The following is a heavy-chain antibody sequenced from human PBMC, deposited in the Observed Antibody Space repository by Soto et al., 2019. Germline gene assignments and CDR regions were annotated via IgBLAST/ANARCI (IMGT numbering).Heavy chain of an antibody. Sequence: QVQLVESGGGVVQPGRSLRLSCAASGFTFSSYAMHWVRQAPGKGLEWVAVISYDGSNKYYADSVKGRFTISRDNSKNTLYRQMNSLRAEDTAVYYCARGGLRLGEFSYDAFDIWGQGTMVTVSS. CDR2: ISYDGSNK. CDR3: ARGGLRLGEFSYDAFDI. CDR1: GFTFSSYA. J-gene: IGHJ3*02. V-gene: IGHV3-30-3*01. D-gene: IGHD3-16*02.